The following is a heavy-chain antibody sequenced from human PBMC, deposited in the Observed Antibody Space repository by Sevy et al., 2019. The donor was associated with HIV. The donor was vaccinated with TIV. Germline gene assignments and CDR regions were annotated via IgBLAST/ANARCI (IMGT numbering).Heavy chain of an antibody. CDR3: ARGEYYESSGYYY. CDR1: RFTFSSYW. Sequence: GGSLRLSCAASRFTFSSYWMNWVRQAPGKGLEWVANIKQDGSEKYYVDSVKGRFTISRDNAKNSLYLQMDSLRAEDTAVYYCARGEYYESSGYYYWGQGTLVTVSS. J-gene: IGHJ4*02. CDR2: IKQDGSEK. V-gene: IGHV3-7*01. D-gene: IGHD3-22*01.